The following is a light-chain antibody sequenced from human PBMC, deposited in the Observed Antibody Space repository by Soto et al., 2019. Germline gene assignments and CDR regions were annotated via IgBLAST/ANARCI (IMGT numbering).Light chain of an antibody. CDR1: QSVSTY. Sequence: EIVLTQSPATLSLSPGERATLSCRASQSVSTYLAWYQQKPGQAPRLLIYGASSRATGIPDRFSGSGSGTDFTLTISRLEPEDFAVYYCQQYGSSLSITFGQGTRLEI. V-gene: IGKV3-20*01. J-gene: IGKJ5*01. CDR2: GAS. CDR3: QQYGSSLSIT.